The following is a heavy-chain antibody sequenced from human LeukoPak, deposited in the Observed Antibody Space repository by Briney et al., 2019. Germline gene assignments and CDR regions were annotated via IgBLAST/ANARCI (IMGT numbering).Heavy chain of an antibody. Sequence: PGGSLRLSCAASGFTFSSYWMTWIRQAPGKGLEWVANIKGDESAKYYVDSVKGRFTISRDNANNSLYLQMNSLRAEDTAVYYCARDRIAAAGTDYDYWGQGALVTVSS. CDR2: IKGDESAK. CDR3: ARDRIAAAGTDYDY. J-gene: IGHJ4*02. D-gene: IGHD6-13*01. CDR1: GFTFSSYW. V-gene: IGHV3-7*01.